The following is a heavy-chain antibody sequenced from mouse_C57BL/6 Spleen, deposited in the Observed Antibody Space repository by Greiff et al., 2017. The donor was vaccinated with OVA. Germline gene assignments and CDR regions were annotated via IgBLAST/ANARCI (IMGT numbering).Heavy chain of an antibody. J-gene: IGHJ2*01. CDR3: ARDDGYYKDD. V-gene: IGHV5-4*01. CDR1: GFTFSSYA. Sequence: EVQVVESGGGLVKPGGSLKLSCAASGFTFSSYAMSWVRQTPEKRLEWVATISDGGSYTYYPDNVKGRFTISRDNAKNNLYLQMSHLKAEDTAMYYCARDDGYYKDDWGQGTTLTVSS. CDR2: ISDGGSYT. D-gene: IGHD2-3*01.